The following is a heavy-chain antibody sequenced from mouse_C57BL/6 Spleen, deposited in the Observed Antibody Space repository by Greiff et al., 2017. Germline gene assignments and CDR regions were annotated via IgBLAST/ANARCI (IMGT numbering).Heavy chain of an antibody. J-gene: IGHJ2*01. CDR1: GYTFTSYW. CDR3: ARGDYDGNFDY. CDR2: INPNSGST. V-gene: IGHV1-64*01. D-gene: IGHD2-4*01. Sequence: QVQLQQPGAELVKPGASVKLSCKASGYTFTSYWMHWVKQRPGQGLEWIGMINPNSGSTNYNERFKSKVTLTVDKASSTAYMQLSSLTSEDSAVYYCARGDYDGNFDYWGQGTTLTVSS.